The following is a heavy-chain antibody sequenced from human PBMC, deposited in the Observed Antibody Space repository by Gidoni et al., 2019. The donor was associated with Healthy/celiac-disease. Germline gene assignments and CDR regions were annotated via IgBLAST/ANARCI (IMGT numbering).Heavy chain of an antibody. V-gene: IGHV4-61*01. Sequence: QVQLQESGPGLVKPSATLSLTCTVSGGSVSSGSYYWRWIRQPPGKGLEWIGYIYYSGSTNYNPSLKSRVTISVDTSKNQFSLKLSSVTAADTAVYYCARVSSLYSGYDYYYYYGMDVWGQGTTVTVSS. J-gene: IGHJ6*02. CDR2: IYYSGST. D-gene: IGHD5-12*01. CDR1: GGSVSSGSYY. CDR3: ARVSSLYSGYDYYYYYGMDV.